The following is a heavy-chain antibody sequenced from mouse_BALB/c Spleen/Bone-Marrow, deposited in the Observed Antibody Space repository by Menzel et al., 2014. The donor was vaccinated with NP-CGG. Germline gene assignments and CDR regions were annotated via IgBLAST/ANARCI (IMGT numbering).Heavy chain of an antibody. J-gene: IGHJ2*01. CDR1: GDSINSGY. CDR2: ISYSGST. CDR3: ARYDGYSFDY. V-gene: IGHV3-8*02. Sequence: VQLQQSGPSLAKPSQTLSLTCSVTGDSINSGYWNWIRKFPGNKLEYMGYISYSGSTYYNPSLKSRISITRDTSKNQYYLQLNSVTTEDTATYYCARYDGYSFDYWGQGTTLTVSS. D-gene: IGHD2-3*01.